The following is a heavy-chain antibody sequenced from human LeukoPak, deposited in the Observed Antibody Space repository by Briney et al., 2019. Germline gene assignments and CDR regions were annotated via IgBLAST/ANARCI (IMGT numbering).Heavy chain of an antibody. J-gene: IGHJ5*02. Sequence: LDWIGYVHYSRGTNYNPSLKSRVTISLDTSKNQFFLQLSSVTAADTAVYHCASGQGWLTDHWGRGTLVAVSS. D-gene: IGHD5-12*01. V-gene: IGHV4-59*09. CDR3: ASGQGWLTDH. CDR2: VHYSRGT.